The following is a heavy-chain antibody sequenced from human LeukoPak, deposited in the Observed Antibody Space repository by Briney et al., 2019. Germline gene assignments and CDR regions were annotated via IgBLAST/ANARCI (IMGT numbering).Heavy chain of an antibody. CDR1: GFTFSHFV. J-gene: IGHJ4*02. CDR2: ITSDESSR. D-gene: IGHD1-26*01. Sequence: GGSLRLSCAASGFTFSHFVMYWFRQAPGKGPVWVSRITSDESSRSYADSVKGRFTISRDNAKNTLYLEMNSLRAEDTAVYYGARGGGSYVDYWGQGTLVTVSS. CDR3: ARGGGSYVDY. V-gene: IGHV3-74*01.